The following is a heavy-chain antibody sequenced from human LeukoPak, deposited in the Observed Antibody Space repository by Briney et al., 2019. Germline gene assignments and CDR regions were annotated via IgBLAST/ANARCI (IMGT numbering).Heavy chain of an antibody. Sequence: PGGSLRLSCAASGFTFSSYEMNWVRQAPGKGLEWVSYISSSGSTIYYADSVKGRFTISRDNAKNSLYPQMNSLRAEDTAVYYCASARLGEFDYWGQGTLVTVSS. CDR2: ISSSGSTI. CDR1: GFTFSSYE. J-gene: IGHJ4*02. D-gene: IGHD3-16*01. V-gene: IGHV3-48*03. CDR3: ASARLGEFDY.